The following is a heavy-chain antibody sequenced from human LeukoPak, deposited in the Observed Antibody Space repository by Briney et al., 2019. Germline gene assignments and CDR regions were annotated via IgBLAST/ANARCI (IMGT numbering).Heavy chain of an antibody. CDR2: FDPEDGET. V-gene: IGHV1-24*01. CDR1: GYTLNQLS. J-gene: IGHJ6*02. CDR3: ARAESQYYYDSSGHPTPYYYGMDV. D-gene: IGHD3-22*01. Sequence: ASVKVSCKVSGYTLNQLSMHWVRQAPGKGLEWMGGFDPEDGETIYAQKFQGRVTITADKSTSTAYMELSSLRSEDTAVYYCARAESQYYYDSSGHPTPYYYGMDVWGQGTTVTVSS.